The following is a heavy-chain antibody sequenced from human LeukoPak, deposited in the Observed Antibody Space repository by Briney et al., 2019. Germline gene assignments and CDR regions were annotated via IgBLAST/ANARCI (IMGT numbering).Heavy chain of an antibody. D-gene: IGHD3-22*01. CDR3: AKCLSSGYPEYFQH. V-gene: IGHV3-30*02. Sequence: GGSLRLSCAASGFTFDDYGMSWVRQAPGKGLEWVAFIRYDGSNKYYADSVKGRFTISRDNSKNTLYLQMNSQRAEDTAVYYCAKCLSSGYPEYFQHWGQGTLVTVSS. J-gene: IGHJ1*01. CDR1: GFTFDDYG. CDR2: IRYDGSNK.